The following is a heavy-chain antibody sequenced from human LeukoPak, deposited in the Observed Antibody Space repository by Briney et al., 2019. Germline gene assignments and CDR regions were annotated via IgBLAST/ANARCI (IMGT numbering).Heavy chain of an antibody. CDR1: GFTFSSYG. CDR2: IWYDGSNK. J-gene: IGHJ4*02. V-gene: IGHV3-33*01. Sequence: GGSLRLSCAASGFTFSSYGMHWVRQAPGKGLEWVAVIWYDGSNKYYADSVKGRFTISGDNSKNTLYLQMNSLRAEDTAVYYCAREDHAYSSSWYLHYWGQGTLVTVSS. D-gene: IGHD6-13*01. CDR3: AREDHAYSSSWYLHY.